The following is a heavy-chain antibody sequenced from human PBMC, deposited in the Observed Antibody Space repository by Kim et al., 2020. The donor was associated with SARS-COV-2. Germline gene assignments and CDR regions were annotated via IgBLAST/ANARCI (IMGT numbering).Heavy chain of an antibody. V-gene: IGHV3-15*01. D-gene: IGHD6-19*01. CDR3: TSLPFTRGWFFAFDI. Sequence: ATVKGRFTISRDDSKNTLYLQMSSLKTEDTAVYYCTSLPFTRGWFFAFDIWGQGTVVTVSS. J-gene: IGHJ3*02.